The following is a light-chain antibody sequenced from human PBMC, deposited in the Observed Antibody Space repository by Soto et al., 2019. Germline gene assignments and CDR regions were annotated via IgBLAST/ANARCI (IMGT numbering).Light chain of an antibody. CDR1: SSDVGGYNY. J-gene: IGLJ1*01. CDR3: SSYTSSSTFV. V-gene: IGLV2-14*01. Sequence: QSALTQPASVSGSPGQSITVSCTGTSSDVGGYNYVSWYQQHPGKAPKLMIYEVSNRPLGVSNRFSGSKSGNTASLTISGLQVEDEADYYCSSYTSSSTFVFGTGTKVTVL. CDR2: EVS.